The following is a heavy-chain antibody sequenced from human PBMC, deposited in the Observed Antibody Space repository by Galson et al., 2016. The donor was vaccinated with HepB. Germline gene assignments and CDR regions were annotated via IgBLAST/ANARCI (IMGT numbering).Heavy chain of an antibody. Sequence: TLSLTCTVSGGSITSDGYYWSWIRQHPGKGLEWIGYIYYSGTTYYNLSLKSRVTISVDTSKNQFSLKLSSVTAADTAVYYCARVGRLDFWSGFYVPPFDYWGQGTLVAVSP. CDR2: IYYSGTT. V-gene: IGHV4-31*03. CDR3: ARVGRLDFWSGFYVPPFDY. J-gene: IGHJ4*02. D-gene: IGHD3-3*01. CDR1: GGSITSDGYY.